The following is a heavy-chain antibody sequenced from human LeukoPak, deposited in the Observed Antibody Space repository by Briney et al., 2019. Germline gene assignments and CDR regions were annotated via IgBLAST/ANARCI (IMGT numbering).Heavy chain of an antibody. CDR1: GYTFTSYG. Sequence: ASVKVSCKASGYTFTSYGISWVRQAPGQGLEWMGWISAYNGNTNYAQKLQGRVTMTRDTSTSTVYMALSSLRSEDTAVYYCARSPPRDSDAFDIWGQGTMVTVSS. CDR2: ISAYNGNT. D-gene: IGHD2-15*01. J-gene: IGHJ3*02. CDR3: ARSPPRDSDAFDI. V-gene: IGHV1-18*01.